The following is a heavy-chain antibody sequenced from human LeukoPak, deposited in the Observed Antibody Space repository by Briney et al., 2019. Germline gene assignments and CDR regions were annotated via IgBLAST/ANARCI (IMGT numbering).Heavy chain of an antibody. D-gene: IGHD2-8*02. J-gene: IGHJ4*02. V-gene: IGHV4-31*03. CDR2: IYYTGST. Sequence: SETLSLTCTVSGGSINSGGYFWNWIRQHPGRGLEWIGFIYYTGSTSYYPSLKSRLTISIATSKNQFSLRLNSVIAADTAVYYCARERFAGGYRYLDYWGQGTLVTVSS. CDR3: ARERFAGGYRYLDY. CDR1: GGSINSGGYF.